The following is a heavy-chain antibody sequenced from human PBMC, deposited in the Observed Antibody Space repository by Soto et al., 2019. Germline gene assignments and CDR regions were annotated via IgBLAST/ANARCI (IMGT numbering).Heavy chain of an antibody. Sequence: QVQLVESGGGVVQPGRSLRLSCAASGFTFSSYGMHWVRQAPGKGLEWVAVIWYDGSNKYYADSVKGRFTISRDNSKNTLYLQMISMRAEDTAVYYCARRRIVLRFLEGLFSQKSFDNWGQGTLVTVSS. V-gene: IGHV3-33*01. J-gene: IGHJ4*02. CDR1: GFTFSSYG. CDR3: ARRRIVLRFLEGLFSQKSFDN. D-gene: IGHD3-3*01. CDR2: IWYDGSNK.